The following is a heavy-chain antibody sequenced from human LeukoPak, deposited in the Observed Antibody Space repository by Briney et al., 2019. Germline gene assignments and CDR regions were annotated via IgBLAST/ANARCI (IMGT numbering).Heavy chain of an antibody. J-gene: IGHJ4*02. CDR3: AKGGATVIDY. CDR2: TNSDGSST. V-gene: IGHV3-74*01. D-gene: IGHD4-17*01. Sequence: SGGSLRLSLAASGFTFRNYWMHGVRQAPGKGLVWVSRTNSDGSSTTSADSVKGRFTISRDNAKNTLYLQMNSLRAEDTAVYYCAKGGATVIDYWGQGTLATVSS. CDR1: GFTFRNYW.